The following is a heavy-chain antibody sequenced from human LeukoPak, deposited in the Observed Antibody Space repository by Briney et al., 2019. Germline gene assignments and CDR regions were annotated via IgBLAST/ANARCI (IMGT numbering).Heavy chain of an antibody. CDR2: IYTSGST. Sequence: SETLSLTCTVSGGSISSGSYYWSWIRQPAGKGLEWIGRIYTSGSTNYNPSLKSRVTISVDTSKNQFSLKLSSVTAADTAVYYCARDGVVVDAFDIWGQGTMVTVSS. D-gene: IGHD3-3*01. V-gene: IGHV4-61*02. J-gene: IGHJ3*02. CDR1: GGSISSGSYY. CDR3: ARDGVVVDAFDI.